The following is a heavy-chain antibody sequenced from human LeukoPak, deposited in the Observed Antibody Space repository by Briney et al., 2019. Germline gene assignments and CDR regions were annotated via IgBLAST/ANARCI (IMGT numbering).Heavy chain of an antibody. J-gene: IGHJ4*02. Sequence: GGSLRLSCAASGFIFSSYGMHWVRQAPGKGLEWVAFIRYDGRNKYYADSVKGRFTISRDNSKNTLYLQMNSLKGEDTAVYYCAKDSLRERIVGSTTRGVNDYWGQGTLVTVSS. CDR3: AKDSLRERIVGSTTRGVNDY. CDR2: IRYDGRNK. CDR1: GFIFSSYG. V-gene: IGHV3-30*02. D-gene: IGHD1-26*01.